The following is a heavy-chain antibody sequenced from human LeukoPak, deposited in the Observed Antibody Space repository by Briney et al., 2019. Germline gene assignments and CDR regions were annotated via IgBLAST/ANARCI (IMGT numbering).Heavy chain of an antibody. Sequence: ASVKVSCKASGDTFTKYYLHWVRQAPGQGPDWMGIINPSRGSATYAQKFQGRVIMTRDTSTSTVYMELNSLRSEDTAVYYCARNGWVGAPQLGAFDVWGQGTMVTVSS. J-gene: IGHJ3*01. D-gene: IGHD1-26*01. CDR2: INPSRGSA. CDR3: ARNGWVGAPQLGAFDV. V-gene: IGHV1-46*01. CDR1: GDTFTKYY.